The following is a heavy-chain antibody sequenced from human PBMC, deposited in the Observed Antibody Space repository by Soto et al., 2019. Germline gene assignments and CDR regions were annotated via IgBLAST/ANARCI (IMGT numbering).Heavy chain of an antibody. V-gene: IGHV2-5*02. CDR2: IYWDDDK. D-gene: IGHD4-17*01. CDR1: GFSLSTSGVG. J-gene: IGHJ4*02. CDR3: AHYDYGGLVY. Sequence: QITLKESGPTLVKPTQTLTLTCTFSGFSLSTSGVGVGWIRQPPGKALEWLALIYWDDDKRYSPSLKSRLTINKDTSKNQVVLTMINMDPVDTATYYCAHYDYGGLVYWGQGALVTVSS.